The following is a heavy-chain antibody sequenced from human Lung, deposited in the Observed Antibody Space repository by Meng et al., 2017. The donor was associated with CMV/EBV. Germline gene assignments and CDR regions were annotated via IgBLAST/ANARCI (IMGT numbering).Heavy chain of an antibody. CDR3: ASQDIVVVPAAMRNYYYYGMDV. Sequence: GESLKISCAASGFTFSSYGMHWVRQAPGKGLEWVAFIRYDGSNKYYADSVKGRFTISRDNSKNTLYLQMNSLRAEDTAVYYCASQDIVVVPAAMRNYYYYGMDVWGQGTTVXVSS. V-gene: IGHV3-30*02. CDR1: GFTFSSYG. D-gene: IGHD2-2*01. J-gene: IGHJ6*02. CDR2: IRYDGSNK.